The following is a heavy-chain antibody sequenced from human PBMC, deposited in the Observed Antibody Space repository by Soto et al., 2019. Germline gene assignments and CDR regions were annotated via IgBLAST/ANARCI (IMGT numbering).Heavy chain of an antibody. CDR3: AKTVGATKLEDY. J-gene: IGHJ4*02. D-gene: IGHD1-26*01. CDR1: GFNFTNQV. Sequence: EVQVLESGGALVQPTGSLRLSCSASGFNFTNQVINWVRQAPGKGLEWVSSISNSDDVGFYADSVRGRLIVSRDISTNSVFLQMNFLRVEDTAIYYCAKTVGATKLEDYWGQGTLVTVSS. V-gene: IGHV3-23*01. CDR2: ISNSDDVG.